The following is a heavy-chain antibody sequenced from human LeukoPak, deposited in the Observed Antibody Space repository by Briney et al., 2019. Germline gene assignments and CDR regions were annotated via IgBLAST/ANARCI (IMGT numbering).Heavy chain of an antibody. J-gene: IGHJ6*03. D-gene: IGHD2-2*01. CDR2: IWYDGSNK. V-gene: IGHV3-33*06. Sequence: GGSLRLSCAASGFTFSSYGMHWVRQAPGKGLEWVAVIWYDGSNKYYADSVKGRFTISRDNSKNMLYLQMNSLRAEDTAVYYCAKAVLEQSPADSWYYYMDVWGKGTTVTVTS. CDR3: AKAVLEQSPADSWYYYMDV. CDR1: GFTFSSYG.